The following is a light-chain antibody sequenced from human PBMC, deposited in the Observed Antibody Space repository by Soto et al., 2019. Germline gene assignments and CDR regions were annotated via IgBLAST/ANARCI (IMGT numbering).Light chain of an antibody. V-gene: IGKV1-5*01. CDR3: QQYNSYPVT. CDR1: QSISSW. J-gene: IGKJ1*01. Sequence: DIQMTQSPSTLSASVGDRVTITCRASQSISSWLAWYQQKPGKAPKLLIYDASSLESGVPSRFRGRGSGTEFTLTISSLQPDDFVTYYCQQYNSYPVTVGQGTKVDI. CDR2: DAS.